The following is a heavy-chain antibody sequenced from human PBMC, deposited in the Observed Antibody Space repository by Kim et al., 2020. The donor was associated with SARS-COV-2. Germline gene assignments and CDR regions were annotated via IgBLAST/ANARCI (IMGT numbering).Heavy chain of an antibody. CDR2: ISYDGSNK. CDR3: AKDVQWLVRGIYYYYGMDV. D-gene: IGHD6-19*01. CDR1: GFTFSSYG. V-gene: IGHV3-30*18. Sequence: GGSLRLSCAASGFTFSSYGMHWVRQAPGKGLEWVAVISYDGSNKYYADSVKGRFTISRDNSKNTLYLQMNSLRAEDTAVYYCAKDVQWLVRGIYYYYGMDVWGQGTTVTVSS. J-gene: IGHJ6*02.